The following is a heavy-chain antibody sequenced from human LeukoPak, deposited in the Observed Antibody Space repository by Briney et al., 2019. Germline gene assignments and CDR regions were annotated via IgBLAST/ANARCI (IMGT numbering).Heavy chain of an antibody. V-gene: IGHV4-39*01. CDR2: IYDSGST. CDR3: ARGVRGSYPAIFGY. D-gene: IGHD1-26*01. J-gene: IGHJ4*02. CDR1: GGSIRSSYYY. Sequence: NASETLSLTCTVSGGSIRSSYYYWGWIRQPPGKGLEWIGSIYDSGSTYYNPSLKSRVTISVDTSKNQFSLKLNSVTAADTAVYYCARGVRGSYPAIFGYWGQGTLVTVSS.